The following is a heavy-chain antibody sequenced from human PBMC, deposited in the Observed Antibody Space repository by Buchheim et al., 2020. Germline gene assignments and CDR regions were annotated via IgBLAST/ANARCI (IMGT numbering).Heavy chain of an antibody. J-gene: IGHJ4*02. V-gene: IGHV3-23*01. D-gene: IGHD4-17*01. CDR1: GFTFSSYA. CDR2: ISGSGGTT. Sequence: EVQVLESGGGMVQPGGSLRLSCAASGFTFSSYAMNWVRQVPGKGLEWVSGISGSGGTTYYADSVKGRLTVSRDNSKNTLYLQMNSLRAEDTAVYYCAKGVRDFGDYYFDYWGQGTL. CDR3: AKGVRDFGDYYFDY.